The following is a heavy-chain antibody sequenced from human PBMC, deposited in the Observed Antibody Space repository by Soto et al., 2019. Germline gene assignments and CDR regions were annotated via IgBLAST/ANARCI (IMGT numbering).Heavy chain of an antibody. CDR3: EAVGGLPRYY. CDR1: GGSISSGGYS. V-gene: IGHV4-30-2*01. D-gene: IGHD5-12*01. CDR2: IYHSGST. J-gene: IGHJ4*02. Sequence: QLQLQESGSGLVKPSQTLSLTCAVSGGSISSGGYSWSWIRQPPGKGLEWIGYIYHSGSTYYNPSRKSPATISLDRSKIQFSVKLSSVTAADPAVYYCEAVGGLPRYYWGPGTLVTVSS.